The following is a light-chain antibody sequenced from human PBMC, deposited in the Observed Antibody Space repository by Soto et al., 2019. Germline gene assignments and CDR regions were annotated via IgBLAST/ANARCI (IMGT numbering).Light chain of an antibody. V-gene: IGLV2-14*03. CDR2: DVS. Sequence: QSALTQPASVSGSPGQSITISCTGTSSDVGTYNYVFWYQQHPGKAPKLMIYDVSHRPSGVSNRFSGSKSGNTASLTISGLQAEDEADYYCSSYSSSSTLVIFGGGTKLTVL. CDR1: SSDVGTYNY. J-gene: IGLJ2*01. CDR3: SSYSSSSTLVI.